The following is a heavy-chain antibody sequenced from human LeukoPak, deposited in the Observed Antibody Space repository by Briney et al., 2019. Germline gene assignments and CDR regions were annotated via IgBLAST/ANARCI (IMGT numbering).Heavy chain of an antibody. J-gene: IGHJ4*02. CDR2: INPNSGGT. Sequence: ASVKVSCKASGYTFTGYYMHWVRQAPGQGLEWMGWINPNSGGTNYAQKFQGRVTMTRDTSISTAYMELSRLRSDDTAVYYCARDLGPNYDFRIGGYWGQGTLVTVSS. CDR3: ARDLGPNYDFRIGGY. V-gene: IGHV1-2*02. D-gene: IGHD3-3*01. CDR1: GYTFTGYY.